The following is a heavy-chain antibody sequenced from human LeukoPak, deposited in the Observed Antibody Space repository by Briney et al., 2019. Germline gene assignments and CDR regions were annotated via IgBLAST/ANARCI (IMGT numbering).Heavy chain of an antibody. CDR3: AKDNAAAAVKGEFDY. CDR2: ISGDGGST. D-gene: IGHD6-13*01. CDR1: GFTFDDYA. J-gene: IGHJ4*02. Sequence: GGSLRLPCAASGFTFDDYAMHWVRQAPGKGLEWVSLISGDGGSTYYADSVKGRFTISRDNSKNSLYLQMNSLRTEDTALYYCAKDNAAAAVKGEFDYWGQGTLVTVSS. V-gene: IGHV3-43*02.